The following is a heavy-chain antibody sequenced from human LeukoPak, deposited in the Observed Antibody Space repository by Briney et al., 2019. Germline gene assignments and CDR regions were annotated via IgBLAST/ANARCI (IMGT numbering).Heavy chain of an antibody. CDR3: ARQDLALLAFDI. Sequence: ASVKVSCKASGYTFTGYYMHWVRPAPGQGLEWMGWINPNSGGTNYAQKFQGRVTMTRDKSISTAYMELSRLRSDDTAVYYCARQDLALLAFDIWGQGTMVTVSS. J-gene: IGHJ3*02. V-gene: IGHV1-2*02. CDR2: INPNSGGT. CDR1: GYTFTGYY.